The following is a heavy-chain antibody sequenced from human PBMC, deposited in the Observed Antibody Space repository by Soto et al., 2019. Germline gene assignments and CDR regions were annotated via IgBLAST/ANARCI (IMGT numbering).Heavy chain of an antibody. CDR2: LSGRGGST. CDR3: AKEMGRYGDYEFALDY. J-gene: IGHJ4*02. V-gene: IGHV3-23*01. Sequence: EVQLLESGGGLVQPGGSLRVSCAASGFTFSSYAMGWVRQAPGRGLEWVSLLSGRGGSTYYADSVKGRFTISRDNSRNTLYLQMNSLNAEDTAIYYCAKEMGRYGDYEFALDYWGQGTLVTVSP. D-gene: IGHD4-17*01. CDR1: GFTFSSYA.